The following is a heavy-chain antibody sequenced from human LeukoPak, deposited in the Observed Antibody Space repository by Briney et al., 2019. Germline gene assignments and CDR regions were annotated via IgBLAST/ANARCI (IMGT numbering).Heavy chain of an antibody. CDR1: GGTFSSYA. V-gene: IGHV1-69*13. D-gene: IGHD3-3*01. CDR2: IIPIFGTA. J-gene: IGHJ4*02. Sequence: SVTVSCKASGGTFSSYAISWVRQAPGQGLEWMGGIIPIFGTANYAQKFQGRVTITADESTSTAYMELSSLRSEDTAVYYCARALYDFWSGGGPYYFDYWGQGTLVTVSS. CDR3: ARALYDFWSGGGPYYFDY.